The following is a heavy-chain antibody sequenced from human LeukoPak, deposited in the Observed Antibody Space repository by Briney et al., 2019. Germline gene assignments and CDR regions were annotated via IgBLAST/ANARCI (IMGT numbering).Heavy chain of an antibody. J-gene: IGHJ5*02. CDR2: IDYSGST. CDR3: QSHIWFGEPINWFDP. D-gene: IGHD3-10*01. V-gene: IGHV4-39*01. CDR1: GGSISSGSYY. Sequence: SETLSLTCNVSGGSISSGSYYWDWIRQPPGKGLEWIGTIDYSGSTYYNPSLKSRVTISVDTSKNQFSLKLSSVAAADTAVYYCQSHIWFGEPINWFDPWGQGTLVTVSS.